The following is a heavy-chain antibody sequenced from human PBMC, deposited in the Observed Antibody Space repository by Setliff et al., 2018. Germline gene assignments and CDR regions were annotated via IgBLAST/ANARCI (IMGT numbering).Heavy chain of an antibody. Sequence: ASVKVSCKASGYTFTSYAMHWVRQAPGQRLEWMGWINASGGSTSYAQKFQGRVTMTRNTSISTAYMELSSLRSEDTAVYYCARPMYDILTGPPYGMDVWGQGTTVTSP. CDR3: ARPMYDILTGPPYGMDV. CDR2: INASGGST. CDR1: GYTFTSYA. D-gene: IGHD3-9*01. J-gene: IGHJ6*02. V-gene: IGHV1-8*02.